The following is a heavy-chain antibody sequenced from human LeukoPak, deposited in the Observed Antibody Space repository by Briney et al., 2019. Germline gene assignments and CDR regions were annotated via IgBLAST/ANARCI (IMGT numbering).Heavy chain of an antibody. CDR3: ARDFHNNYVGAYYYMDV. Sequence: ASVKVSCKASGYTFTSYGISWVRQAPGQGLEWMGWVSAYNGNTNYAQKLQGRVTMTTDTSTSTAYMELRSLRSDDTAVYYCARDFHNNYVGAYYYMDVWGKGTTVTVSS. V-gene: IGHV1-18*01. J-gene: IGHJ6*03. D-gene: IGHD4-11*01. CDR1: GYTFTSYG. CDR2: VSAYNGNT.